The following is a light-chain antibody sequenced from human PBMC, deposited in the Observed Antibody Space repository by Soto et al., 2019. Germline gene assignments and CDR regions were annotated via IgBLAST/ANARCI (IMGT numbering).Light chain of an antibody. CDR2: AAS. CDR1: QSISSY. V-gene: IGKV1-39*01. CDR3: QPCYTTPRT. Sequence: DIQMTQSPSSLSASVGDRVTITCRASQSISSYLNWYQQKPGQAPKLLIYAASSLQSGVPSRFSGSGSGTDFTLTISSLPPEDFGTYYCQPCYTTPRTFGQGTTVDIK. J-gene: IGKJ1*01.